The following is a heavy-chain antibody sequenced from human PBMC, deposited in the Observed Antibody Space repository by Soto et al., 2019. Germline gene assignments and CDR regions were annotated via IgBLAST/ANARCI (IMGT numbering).Heavy chain of an antibody. Sequence: EVQLVESGGGLIQPGGSLKLSCAASGFTVGNNYMSWVRQAPGKGLEWVSLIYSTGTTKYADSVKGRFTVSRDNAKNTLYLQMSSLRAEDTAVYYCATDGTCSGSHYNRFPYSGQGTLVTVSS. CDR1: GFTVGNNY. V-gene: IGHV3-53*01. CDR2: IYSTGTT. J-gene: IGHJ4*02. CDR3: ATDGTCSGSHYNRFPY. D-gene: IGHD3-10*02.